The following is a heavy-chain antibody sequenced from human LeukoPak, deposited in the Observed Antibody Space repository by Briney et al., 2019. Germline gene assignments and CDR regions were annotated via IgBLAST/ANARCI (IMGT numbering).Heavy chain of an antibody. CDR1: GDSVSINYAA. Sequence: SQTLSLTCAISGDSVSINYAAWNWIRQSPSRGLEWLGRTYYRSKWYNDYAVSVKSRITIKPDTSKNQFSLQLNSVTPEDTAVYYCARVDRAISTTGTLGDWGQGTLVTVSS. CDR2: TYYRSKWYN. CDR3: ARVDRAISTTGTLGD. D-gene: IGHD6-13*01. V-gene: IGHV6-1*01. J-gene: IGHJ4*02.